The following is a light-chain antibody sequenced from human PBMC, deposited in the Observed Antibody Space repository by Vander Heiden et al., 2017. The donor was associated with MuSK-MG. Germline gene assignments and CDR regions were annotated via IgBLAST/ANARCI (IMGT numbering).Light chain of an antibody. V-gene: IGKV3-11*01. CDR1: QSVSIH. CDR3: QVCRDWAHT. CDR2: DAS. J-gene: IGKJ5*01. Sequence: EVVFTQSPATLSLSPGERATLSCRASQSVSIHLASYQQKSGLAPRLLIYDASNRATPIPARRSRSGPGTDFTLTMSIPEPEHIAIYYCQVCRDWAHTFGQR.